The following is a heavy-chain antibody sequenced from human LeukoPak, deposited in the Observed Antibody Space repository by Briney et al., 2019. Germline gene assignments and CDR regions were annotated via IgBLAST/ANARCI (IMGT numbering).Heavy chain of an antibody. V-gene: IGHV1-8*01. J-gene: IGHJ4*02. Sequence: ASVKVSCKASGYTFTSYDINWVRQATGQGLEWMGWMNPNSGNTGYAQKFQGRVTMTRNTSISTAYMELSSLRSEDTAVYYRARGVGCSGGSCSDYWGQGTLVTVSS. CDR1: GYTFTSYD. D-gene: IGHD2-15*01. CDR3: ARGVGCSGGSCSDY. CDR2: MNPNSGNT.